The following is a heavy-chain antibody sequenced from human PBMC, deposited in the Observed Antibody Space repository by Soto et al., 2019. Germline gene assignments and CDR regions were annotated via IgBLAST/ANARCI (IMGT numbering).Heavy chain of an antibody. D-gene: IGHD4-17*01. CDR3: ARFSFGRYGDYCSSFDY. CDR1: GGTFSSYA. V-gene: IGHV1-69*01. Sequence: QVQLVQSGAEVKKPGSSVKVSCKASGGTFSSYAISWVRQAPGQGLEWMGGIIPIFGTANYAQKFQGRVTITADESTSTAYMELSSLRSEDTAVYYCARFSFGRYGDYCSSFDYWGQGTLVTVSS. CDR2: IIPIFGTA. J-gene: IGHJ4*02.